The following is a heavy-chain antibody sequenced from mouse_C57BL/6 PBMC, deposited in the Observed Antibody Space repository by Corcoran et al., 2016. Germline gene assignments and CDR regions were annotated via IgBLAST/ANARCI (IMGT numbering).Heavy chain of an antibody. D-gene: IGHD1-1*01. CDR2: INPNNGGT. V-gene: IGHV1-26*01. J-gene: IGHJ4*01. CDR3: ARPGSGLYAMDY. Sequence: EVQLQQSGPELVKPGASVKISCKASGYTFTDYYMNWVKQSHGKSLEWIGDINPNNGGTSYHQKFKGKATLTVDKSSSTAYMELRSLTSEDSAVYYCARPGSGLYAMDYWGQGTSVTVSS. CDR1: GYTFTDYY.